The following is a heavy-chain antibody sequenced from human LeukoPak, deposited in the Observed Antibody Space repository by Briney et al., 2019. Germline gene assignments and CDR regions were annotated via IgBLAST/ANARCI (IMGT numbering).Heavy chain of an antibody. Sequence: SETLSLTCAVYGGSFSGYYWSWIRQPPGKGLEWIGSIYYSGSTYYNPSLKSRVTISVDTSKNQFSLKLSSVTAADTAVYYCARESPAMVRGVIIGTVDYWGQGTLVTVSS. CDR1: GGSFSGYY. V-gene: IGHV4-34*01. CDR2: IYYSGST. J-gene: IGHJ4*02. CDR3: ARESPAMVRGVIIGTVDY. D-gene: IGHD3-10*01.